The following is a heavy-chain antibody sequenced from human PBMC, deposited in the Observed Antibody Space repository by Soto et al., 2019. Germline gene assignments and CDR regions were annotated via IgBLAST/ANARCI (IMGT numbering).Heavy chain of an antibody. D-gene: IGHD3-16*02. J-gene: IGHJ4*02. CDR2: INSDGSST. V-gene: IGHV3-74*01. CDR1: GFTFSSYW. Sequence: GGSLRLSCAASGFTFSSYWMHWVRQAPGKGLVWVSRINSDGSSTSYADSVKGRFTISRDNAKNTLYLQMNSLRAEDTAVYYCARGSYDYVWGSYPHDYWGQGTLVTVSS. CDR3: ARGSYDYVWGSYPHDY.